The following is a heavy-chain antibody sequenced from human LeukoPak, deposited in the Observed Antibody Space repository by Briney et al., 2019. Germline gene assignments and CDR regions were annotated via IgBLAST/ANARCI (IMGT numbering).Heavy chain of an antibody. CDR1: SGSISSYS. CDR2: IYSTGST. J-gene: IGHJ4*02. CDR3: ARGIADPYSFDS. D-gene: IGHD6-13*01. Sequence: SETLSLTCTVSSGSISSYSWSWIRQPPGKGLECIGYIYSTGSTNYSPSLKSRVTMSVDKSKNQFSLNLSSVTAADTAVYYCARGIADPYSFDSWGQGTLVTVSS. V-gene: IGHV4-59*12.